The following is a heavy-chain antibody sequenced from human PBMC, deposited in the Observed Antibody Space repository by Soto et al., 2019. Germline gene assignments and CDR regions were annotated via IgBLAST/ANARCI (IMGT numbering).Heavy chain of an antibody. J-gene: IGHJ4*02. D-gene: IGHD4-4*01. CDR1: GFPFSSYS. CDR3: ARGVAYSNYHHFDY. Sequence: PGGSLRLSWSASGFPFSSYSMDWVRQAPGKGLEWVSSISSSSSYIYYADSVKGRFTISRDTAKNSLYLQMNSLRAEDTAVYYCARGVAYSNYHHFDYWGQGTLVTVSS. CDR2: ISSSSSYI. V-gene: IGHV3-21*01.